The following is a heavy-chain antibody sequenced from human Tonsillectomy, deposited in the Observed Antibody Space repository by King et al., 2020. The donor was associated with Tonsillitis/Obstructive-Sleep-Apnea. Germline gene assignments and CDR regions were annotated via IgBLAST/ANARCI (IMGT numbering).Heavy chain of an antibody. V-gene: IGHV5-51*01. CDR1: GYSFTTYW. J-gene: IGHJ5*02. D-gene: IGHD6-19*01. CDR3: ARLISVAGTDNWFDP. Sequence: QLVQSGAEVKKPGESLKISCKGSGYSFTTYWIVWVRQMPGKGLEWIGIIYPDDSNTRYSPSFQGQVTIPADKSISTAYLQWSSLKASDTAMYYCARLISVAGTDNWFDPWGQGTLVTVSS. CDR2: IYPDDSNT.